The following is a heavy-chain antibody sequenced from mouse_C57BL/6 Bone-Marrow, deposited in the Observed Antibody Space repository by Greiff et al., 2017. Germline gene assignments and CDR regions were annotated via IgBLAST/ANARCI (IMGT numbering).Heavy chain of an antibody. CDR3: ARSDGYYLFAY. CDR1: GYTFTSYW. CDR2: IHPNSGST. D-gene: IGHD2-3*01. Sequence: VQLQQPGAELVKPGASVKLSCKASGYTFTSYWMHWVKQRPGQGLEWIGMIHPNSGSTNYNEKFKSKATLTVDKSSSTVYMQLSSLTSEDSAVYYCARSDGYYLFAYWGQGTLVTVST. J-gene: IGHJ3*01. V-gene: IGHV1-64*01.